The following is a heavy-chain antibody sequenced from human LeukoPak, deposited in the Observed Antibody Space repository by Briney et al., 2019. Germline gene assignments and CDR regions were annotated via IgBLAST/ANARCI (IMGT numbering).Heavy chain of an antibody. D-gene: IGHD3-16*01. V-gene: IGHV3-21*01. Sequence: KAGGSLRLSCSASEFSFSDYDMNWVRQAPGKGLEWVSAISGRSSHIYYGESVKGRFTISRDNAKNSLYLQMDSLGVEDTAVYYCGRAFPPLRTSSAGDLWGQGTLVIVSS. J-gene: IGHJ1*01. CDR1: EFSFSDYD. CDR3: GRAFPPLRTSSAGDL. CDR2: ISGRSSHI.